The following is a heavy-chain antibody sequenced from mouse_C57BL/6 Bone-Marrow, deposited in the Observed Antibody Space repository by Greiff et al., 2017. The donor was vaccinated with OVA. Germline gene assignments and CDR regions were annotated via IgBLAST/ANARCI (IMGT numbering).Heavy chain of an antibody. V-gene: IGHV1-64*01. D-gene: IGHD2-4*01. J-gene: IGHJ2*01. CDR1: GYTFTSYW. Sequence: QVQLQQPGAELVKPGASVKLSCKASGYTFTSYWMHWVKQRPGQGLEWIGMIHPNSGSTNYNEKFKSKATLTVDKSSSTAYMQLSSLTYEDSAVYYCARYDYDYFDYWGQGTTLTVAS. CDR2: IHPNSGST. CDR3: ARYDYDYFDY.